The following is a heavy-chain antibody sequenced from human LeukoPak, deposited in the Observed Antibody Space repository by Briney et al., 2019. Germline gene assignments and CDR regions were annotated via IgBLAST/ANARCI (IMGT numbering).Heavy chain of an antibody. Sequence: GGSLRLSCAASGFTFTSYGMTWVRQAPGKGLEWVSSISHSSSYIYYADSVKGRFTISRGNAKNSLYLQMNSLRAEDTAVYYCATHSGGYWGQGTLVTVSS. CDR2: ISHSSSYI. CDR3: ATHSGGY. D-gene: IGHD3-16*01. J-gene: IGHJ4*02. V-gene: IGHV3-21*01. CDR1: GFTFTSYG.